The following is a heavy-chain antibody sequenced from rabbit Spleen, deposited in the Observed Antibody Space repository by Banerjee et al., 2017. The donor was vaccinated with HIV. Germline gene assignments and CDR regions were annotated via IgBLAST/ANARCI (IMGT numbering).Heavy chain of an antibody. V-gene: IGHV1S45*01. Sequence: QEQLEESGGDLVQPEGSLTLTCTASGFTLSSSYWISWVRQAPGKGLEWIGCIYTGDGTTYYASWVSGRFTVSKTSTTVTLQMTGLTAADTATYFCARDGAASSRKYGMDLWGPGTLVTVS. J-gene: IGHJ6*01. D-gene: IGHD1-1*01. CDR2: IYTGDGTT. CDR3: ARDGAASSRKYGMDL. CDR1: GFTLSSSYW.